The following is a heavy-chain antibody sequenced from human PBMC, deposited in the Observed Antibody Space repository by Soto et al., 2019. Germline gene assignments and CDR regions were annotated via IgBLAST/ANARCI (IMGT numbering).Heavy chain of an antibody. J-gene: IGHJ4*02. V-gene: IGHV4-31*03. CDR2: INHRGST. CDR3: ARGRTGIAAAGTEFDY. D-gene: IGHD6-13*01. Sequence: PSETLSLTCTVSGGSISSGGYYWIWSRQHPGKGLEWIGEINHRGSTNNNPSLKSRVAISVDTSKNQFSLKLSSVTAADTAVYYCARGRTGIAAAGTEFDYWGQGTLVTVSS. CDR1: GGSISSGGYY.